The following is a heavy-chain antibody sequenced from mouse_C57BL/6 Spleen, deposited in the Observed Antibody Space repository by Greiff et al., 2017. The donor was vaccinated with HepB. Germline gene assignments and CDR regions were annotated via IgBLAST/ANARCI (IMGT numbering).Heavy chain of an antibody. V-gene: IGHV2-5*01. CDR1: GFSLTSYG. J-gene: IGHJ1*03. CDR2: IWRGGST. Sequence: QVQLQQSGPGLVQPSQSLSITCTVSGFSLTSYGVHWVRQSPGKGLEWLGVIWRGGSTDYNAAFMSRLSITKDNSKSQVFFKMNSLQADDTAIYYCAKGITTVRPYFEVWGTGTTVTVSS. CDR3: AKGITTVRPYFEV. D-gene: IGHD1-1*01.